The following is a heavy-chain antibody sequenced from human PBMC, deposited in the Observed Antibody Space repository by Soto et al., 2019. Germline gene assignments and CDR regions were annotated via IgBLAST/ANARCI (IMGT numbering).Heavy chain of an antibody. CDR3: AKDPPYYYGSGSYYNELDV. D-gene: IGHD3-10*01. V-gene: IGHV3-23*01. CDR2: ISGSGGST. Sequence: LRLSCAASGFTFSSYAMSWVRQAPGKGLEWVSAISGSGGSTYYADSVKGRFTISRDNSKNTLYLQMNSLRAEDTAVYYCAKDPPYYYGSGSYYNELDVWGQGTLVTVSS. J-gene: IGHJ4*02. CDR1: GFTFSSYA.